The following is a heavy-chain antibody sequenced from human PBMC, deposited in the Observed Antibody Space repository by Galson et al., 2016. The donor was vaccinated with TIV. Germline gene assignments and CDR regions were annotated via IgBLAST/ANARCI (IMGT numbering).Heavy chain of an antibody. V-gene: IGHV3-74*01. J-gene: IGHJ6*02. D-gene: IGHD5-18*01. CDR3: ARDPWGTTIVTGGMDV. CDR1: GFTFSSYW. CDR2: INSDGSST. Sequence: SLRLSCAASGFTFSSYWMHWVRQAPGKGLVWVSHINSDGSSTSYADSVKGRFTISRDNAKNTLYLQMNSLRVEDTAVYYCARDPWGTTIVTGGMDVWGQGTTVTVSS.